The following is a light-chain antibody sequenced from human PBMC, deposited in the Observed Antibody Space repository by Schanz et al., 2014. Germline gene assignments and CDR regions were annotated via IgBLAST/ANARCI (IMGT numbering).Light chain of an antibody. CDR1: QSVSNY. CDR3: QQRSNWPPMYT. CDR2: DAS. J-gene: IGKJ2*01. V-gene: IGKV3-11*01. Sequence: EIVLTQSPATLSLSPGQRATLSCRASQSVSNYLAWYQQKPGQAPRLLIYDASNRATGIPARFSGTGSGTDFTLTIINLEPEDFAVYYCQQRSNWPPMYTFGQGTKLEIK.